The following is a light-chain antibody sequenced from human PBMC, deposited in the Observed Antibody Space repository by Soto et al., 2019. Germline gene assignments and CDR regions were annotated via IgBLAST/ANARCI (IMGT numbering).Light chain of an antibody. Sequence: QSVLAQPPSASGTPGQRVTISCSGSSSNIGSYTVHWFQQLPGAAPKPLIYTTDQRPSGVPERFSGSKSGTSASLAISGLQSEDEADYYCAAWDDSLNGNVFGSGTKVTVL. J-gene: IGLJ1*01. V-gene: IGLV1-44*01. CDR1: SSNIGSYT. CDR2: TTD. CDR3: AAWDDSLNGNV.